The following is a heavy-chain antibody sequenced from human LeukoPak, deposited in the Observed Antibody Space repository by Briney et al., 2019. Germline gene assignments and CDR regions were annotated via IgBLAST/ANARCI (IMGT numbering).Heavy chain of an antibody. V-gene: IGHV4-59*01. CDR1: GGSINSYY. CDR2: IYYSGST. D-gene: IGHD3-22*01. CDR3: ARVQSAYDPHDY. Sequence: SETLSLTCTVSGGSINSYYWSWIRQPPGKGLEWIGYIYYSGSTNYNPSLKSRATISVDTSKNQFSLKLNSVTAADTAVYYCARVQSAYDPHDYWGQGTLVTVSS. J-gene: IGHJ4*02.